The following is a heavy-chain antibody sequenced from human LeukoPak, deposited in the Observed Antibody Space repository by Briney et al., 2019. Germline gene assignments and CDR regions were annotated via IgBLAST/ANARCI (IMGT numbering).Heavy chain of an antibody. D-gene: IGHD3-22*01. CDR2: IIPILGIA. CDR3: ARDSGYYYSHFDY. CDR1: GGTFSSYA. Sequence: SVKVSCKASGGTFSSYAISWVRQAPGQGLEWMGRIIPILGIANYAQKFQGRVTITADKSTSTAYMELSSLRSEDTAVYYCARDSGYYYSHFDYWGQGTLVTVSS. V-gene: IGHV1-69*04. J-gene: IGHJ4*02.